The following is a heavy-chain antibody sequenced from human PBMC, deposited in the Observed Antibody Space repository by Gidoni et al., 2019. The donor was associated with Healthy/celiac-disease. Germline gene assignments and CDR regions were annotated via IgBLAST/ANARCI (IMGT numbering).Heavy chain of an antibody. D-gene: IGHD6-13*01. Sequence: EVQLVQSGAEVKKPGESPKISCKGSGYSFASDWIGRARQMHGKGLEWVGIIYPGDSDTKYIPSFQGQVTISADKSIRTAYLQWSSLKASDTAMYYCARRIAAAGLQDYYFDYWGQGTLVTVSS. CDR3: ARRIAAAGLQDYYFDY. CDR1: GYSFASDW. V-gene: IGHV5-51*01. J-gene: IGHJ4*02. CDR2: IYPGDSDT.